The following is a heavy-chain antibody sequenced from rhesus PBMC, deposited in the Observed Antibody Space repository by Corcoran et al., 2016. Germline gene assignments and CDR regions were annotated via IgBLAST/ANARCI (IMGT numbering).Heavy chain of an antibody. CDR1: GYSISSGYG. D-gene: IGHD1-44*02. V-gene: IGHV4-122*02. CDR2: IFYRGST. J-gene: IGHJ6*01. CDR3: ARDGSYGLDS. Sequence: QLQLQESGPGLVKPSETLSLTCAVSGYSISSGYGWSWIRQPPGKGLEWIGYIFYRGSTSYNPSLKSRVTISRDTSKNQFSLKLSSVTAADTAVYYCARDGSYGLDSWGQGVVVTVSS.